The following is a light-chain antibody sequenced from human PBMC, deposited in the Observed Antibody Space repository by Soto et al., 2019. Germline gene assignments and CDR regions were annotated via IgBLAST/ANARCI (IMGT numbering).Light chain of an antibody. CDR2: DAS. Sequence: DIQMTQSPYTLSASVGDRVTITCRASQSISGWLAWYQQKPGKAPNLLIYDASTRATGIPDRFSGSGSGTEFTLSISSLQSEDFAVYYCQQYYNWPRTFGQGTKVDIK. J-gene: IGKJ1*01. CDR1: QSISGW. CDR3: QQYYNWPRT. V-gene: IGKV1-5*01.